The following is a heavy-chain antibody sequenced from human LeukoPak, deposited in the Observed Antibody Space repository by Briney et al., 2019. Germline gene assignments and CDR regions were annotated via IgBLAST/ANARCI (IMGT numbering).Heavy chain of an antibody. CDR1: GFTFSSYW. Sequence: GGSLRLSCAASGFTFSSYWMHWVRQAPGKGLVRVSCINSDGSSTSYADSVKGRFTISRDNAKNTLYLQMNSLRAEDTAVYYCARVLYYYDSSGYYTFDYWGQGTLVTVSS. V-gene: IGHV3-74*01. D-gene: IGHD3-22*01. CDR2: INSDGSST. CDR3: ARVLYYYDSSGYYTFDY. J-gene: IGHJ4*02.